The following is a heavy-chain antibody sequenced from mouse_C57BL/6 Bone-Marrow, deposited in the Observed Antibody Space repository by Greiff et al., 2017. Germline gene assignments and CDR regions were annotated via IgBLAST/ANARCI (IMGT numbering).Heavy chain of an antibody. J-gene: IGHJ3*01. D-gene: IGHD2-4*01. V-gene: IGHV1-26*01. CDR1: GYTFTDYY. CDR2: INPNNGGT. CDR3: ARNGDYDGGPY. Sequence: EVQLQQSGPELVKPGASVKISCKASGYTFTDYYMNWVKQSHGKSLEWIGDINPNNGGTSYNQKFKGKATLTVDKSSSTAYMELRSLTCEDSAVYYCARNGDYDGGPYWGQGTLVTVSA.